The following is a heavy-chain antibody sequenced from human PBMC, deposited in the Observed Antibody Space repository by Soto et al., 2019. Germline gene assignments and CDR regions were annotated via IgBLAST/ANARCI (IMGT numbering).Heavy chain of an antibody. CDR1: GFTFSSYA. D-gene: IGHD3-22*01. Sequence: PGGSLRLSCAASGFTFSSYAMHWVRQAPGKGLEWVAVISYDGSNKYYADSVKGRSTISRDNSKNTLYLQMNSLRAEDTAVYYCAVYDSSGYCGQGTLVTVSS. V-gene: IGHV3-30-3*01. CDR3: AVYDSSGY. J-gene: IGHJ4*02. CDR2: ISYDGSNK.